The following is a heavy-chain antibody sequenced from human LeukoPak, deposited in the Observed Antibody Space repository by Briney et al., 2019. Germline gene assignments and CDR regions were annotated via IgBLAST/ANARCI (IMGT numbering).Heavy chain of an antibody. V-gene: IGHV4-31*03. Sequence: SETLSLTCTVSGGSISSAGYYWTWIRPHPGKGLEWIGYIYYSGSTYYSPSLKRRVTISLDTSKNQFSLNLSSVTAADTAVYYCAAYGLGSSRPSDPWGQGTLVTVSS. D-gene: IGHD3-10*01. J-gene: IGHJ5*02. CDR3: AAYGLGSSRPSDP. CDR2: IYYSGST. CDR1: GGSISSAGYY.